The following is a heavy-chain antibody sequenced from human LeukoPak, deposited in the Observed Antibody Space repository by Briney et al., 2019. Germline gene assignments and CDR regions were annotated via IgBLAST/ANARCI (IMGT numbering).Heavy chain of an antibody. J-gene: IGHJ2*01. CDR3: ARENGYQLLRGYWYFDL. CDR2: ISAYNGNT. CDR1: GYTFTGYY. Sequence: ASVKVSCKASGYTFTGYYMHWVRQAPGQGLEWMGWISAYNGNTNYAQKLQGRVTMTTDTSTSTAYMELRSLRSDDTAVYYCARENGYQLLRGYWYFDLWGRGTLVTVSS. D-gene: IGHD2-2*01. V-gene: IGHV1-18*01.